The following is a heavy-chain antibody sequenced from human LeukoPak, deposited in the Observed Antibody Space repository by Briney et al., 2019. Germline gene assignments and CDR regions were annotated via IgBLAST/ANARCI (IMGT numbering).Heavy chain of an antibody. CDR1: GGSISSGGYY. J-gene: IGHJ3*02. D-gene: IGHD2-2*01. V-gene: IGHV4-30-2*01. CDR3: ARDAITGDCSSTSCVGYAFDI. CDR2: IYHSGST. Sequence: PSQTLSLTCTVSGGSISSGGYYWSWIRQPPGKGLEWIGYIYHSGSTYYNPSLKSRVTISVDRSKNQFSLKLSSVTAADTAVYYCARDAITGDCSSTSCVGYAFDIWGQGTMVTVSS.